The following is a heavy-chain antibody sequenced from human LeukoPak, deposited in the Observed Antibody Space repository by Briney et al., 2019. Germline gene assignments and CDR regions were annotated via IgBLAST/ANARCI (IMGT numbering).Heavy chain of an antibody. CDR2: ISGSGGTA. CDR1: DFAFSNYA. V-gene: IGHV3-23*01. J-gene: IGHJ6*03. CDR3: ARGRNWNYNYYYMDV. Sequence: AGGSLRLSCAASDFAFSNYAMTWVRQAPGKGLEWVSLISGSGGTAYYTDSVKGRFTISRDNSKNTLYLQMNSLRAEDTAVYYCARGRNWNYNYYYMDVWGKGTTVTVSS. D-gene: IGHD1-20*01.